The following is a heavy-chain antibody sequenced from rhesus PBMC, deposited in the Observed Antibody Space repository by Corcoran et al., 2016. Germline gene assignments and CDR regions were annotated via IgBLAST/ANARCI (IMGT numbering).Heavy chain of an antibody. CDR2: IHSSSGNP. J-gene: IGHJ4*01. CDR3: ARDPTWNNFDY. CDR1: GGSISSSNW. V-gene: IGHV4S19*01. Sequence: QVQLQESGPGLVKPSETLSLTCAVSGGSISSSNWWSWIRQSPGKGLEWIGSIHSSSGNPYYNPSLHRRVTISTDTSKNQFSLKLSSVTAADTAVYYCARDPTWNNFDYWGQGVLVTVSS. D-gene: IGHD1-38*01.